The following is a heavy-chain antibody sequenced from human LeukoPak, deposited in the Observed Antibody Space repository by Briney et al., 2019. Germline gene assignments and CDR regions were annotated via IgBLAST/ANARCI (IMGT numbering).Heavy chain of an antibody. J-gene: IGHJ5*02. D-gene: IGHD1-26*01. Sequence: GGSLRLSCTASGFTFGDYAMSWVRQAPGKGLEWVGFIRSKAYGGTTEYAASVKGRFTISRDDSKSIAYLQMNSLKTEDTAVYYCTRVVGATFRENWFDPWGQGTLVTVSS. V-gene: IGHV3-49*04. CDR3: TRVVGATFRENWFDP. CDR1: GFTFGDYA. CDR2: IRSKAYGGTT.